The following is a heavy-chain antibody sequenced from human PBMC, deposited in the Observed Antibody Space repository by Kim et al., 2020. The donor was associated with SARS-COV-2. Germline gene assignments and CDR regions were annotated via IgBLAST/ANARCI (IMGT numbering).Heavy chain of an antibody. Sequence: ASVKVSCKVSGYTLTELSMHWVRQAPGKGLEWMGGFDPEDGETIYAQKFQGRVTMTEDTSTDTAYMELSSLRSEDTAVYYCATFPTAPTLRKMRGWGGVFWGQGTLVTVSS. CDR3: ATFPTAPTLRKMRGWGGVF. V-gene: IGHV1-24*01. D-gene: IGHD3-10*01. CDR1: GYTLTELS. CDR2: FDPEDGET. J-gene: IGHJ4*02.